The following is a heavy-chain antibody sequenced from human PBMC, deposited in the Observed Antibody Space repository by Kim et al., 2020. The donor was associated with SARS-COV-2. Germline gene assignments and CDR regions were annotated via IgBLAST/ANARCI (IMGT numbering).Heavy chain of an antibody. Sequence: ASVKVSCKASGYTFSSYAMHWVRQAPGQRLEWMGWINAGNGNTKYSQKFQGKVTITSDTSASTAYMELSSLRSEDTAVYYCARDPIYRSSWFLRARFDFWGQGTLVTVSS. CDR3: ARDPIYRSSWFLRARFDF. V-gene: IGHV1-3*01. D-gene: IGHD6-13*01. CDR1: GYTFSSYA. CDR2: INAGNGNT. J-gene: IGHJ4*02.